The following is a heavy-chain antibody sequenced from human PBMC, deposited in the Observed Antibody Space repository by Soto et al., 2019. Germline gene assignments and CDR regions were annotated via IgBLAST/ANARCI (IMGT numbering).Heavy chain of an antibody. Sequence: ASVKVSCKASGYTFTNYEISWVRQAAGQGLEWMGWMTPGSGNTGFAHKFQGRVTMTRNISISTAYLELSRLRSDDTAMYYCARMASSGSLNWFDPWGQGTLVT. CDR2: MTPGSGNT. V-gene: IGHV1-8*01. D-gene: IGHD3-10*01. CDR3: ARMASSGSLNWFDP. J-gene: IGHJ5*02. CDR1: GYTFTNYE.